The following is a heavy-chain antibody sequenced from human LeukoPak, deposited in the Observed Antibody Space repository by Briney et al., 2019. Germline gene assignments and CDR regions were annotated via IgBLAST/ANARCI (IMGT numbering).Heavy chain of an antibody. Sequence: GGSLRLSCAASGFTFSSYAMSWVRQAPGKGLEWVSSIGGSGGRTYYADSVKGRFTISRDTSKNTLFLQMNSLRAEDTALYYCAKYRGLGDSYDSWGQGTLVTVSS. CDR1: GFTFSSYA. CDR3: AKYRGLGDSYDS. J-gene: IGHJ4*02. CDR2: IGGSGGRT. D-gene: IGHD3-10*01. V-gene: IGHV3-23*01.